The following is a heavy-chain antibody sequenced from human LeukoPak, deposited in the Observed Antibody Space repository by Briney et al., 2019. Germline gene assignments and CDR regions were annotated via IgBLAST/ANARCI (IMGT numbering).Heavy chain of an antibody. CDR1: GGSISSYY. J-gene: IGHJ4*02. CDR3: ARGVLEHFDY. Sequence: TSETLSLTCTVSGGSISSYYWSWIRQPPGKGLEWIGYIYYSGSTNYNPSLKSRVTISVDTSKNQFSLKLSPVTAADTAVYYCARGVLEHFDYWGQGTLVTVSS. V-gene: IGHV4-59*01. CDR2: IYYSGST. D-gene: IGHD1-1*01.